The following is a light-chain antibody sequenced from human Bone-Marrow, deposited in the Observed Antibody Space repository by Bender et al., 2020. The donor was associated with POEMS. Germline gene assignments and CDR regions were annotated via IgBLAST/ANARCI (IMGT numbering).Light chain of an antibody. CDR3: ASHAGSSFA. V-gene: IGLV2-14*03. J-gene: IGLJ3*02. Sequence: QSALTQPASVSGSPGQSITISCTGTSSDVGGYNYVSWYQQHPGKAPRLMIYDVTNRPSGVSNRFSGSKSGTTAFLPVSGLQAEEEAEYYCASHAGSSFAFGGGPRLTVL. CDR2: DVT. CDR1: SSDVGGYNY.